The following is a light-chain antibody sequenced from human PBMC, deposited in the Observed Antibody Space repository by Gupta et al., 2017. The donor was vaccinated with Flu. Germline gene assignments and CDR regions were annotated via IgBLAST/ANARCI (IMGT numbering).Light chain of an antibody. J-gene: IGKJ4*01. V-gene: IGKV3-11*01. Sequence: VLTQSPATLSLSPGERATLSCRASQSVRNYVAWYQQKPGQAPKLVIYDVSNRATGIPARFSGSGSGTDCRLTISSLEPAVFAISYWQLSSAFGGGTKVEIK. CDR1: QSVRNY. CDR2: DVS. CDR3: QLSSA.